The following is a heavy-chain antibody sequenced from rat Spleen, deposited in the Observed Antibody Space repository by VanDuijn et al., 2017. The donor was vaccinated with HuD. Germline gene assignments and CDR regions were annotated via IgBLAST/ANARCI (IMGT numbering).Heavy chain of an antibody. V-gene: IGHV5-29*01. CDR2: ISYDGSST. D-gene: IGHD1-11*01. CDR1: GFTFSDYY. CDR3: ARRGYTYFDY. Sequence: EVQLVESDGGLVQPGGSQKLSCAASGFTFSDYYMAWVRQAPTKGLDWVATISYDGSSTYYRDSVKDRFTVSRDNAKSTLYLQMDSLRSEDTATYYCARRGYTYFDYWGQGVMVTVSS. J-gene: IGHJ2*01.